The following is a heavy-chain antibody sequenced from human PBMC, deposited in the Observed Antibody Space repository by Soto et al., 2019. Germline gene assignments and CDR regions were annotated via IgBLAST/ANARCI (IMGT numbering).Heavy chain of an antibody. CDR3: ARDEVRLITFGGVIPNYFDY. Sequence: EVQLVESGGGLVQPGGSLRLSCAASGFTFSSYWMSWVRQAPGKGLEWVANIKQDGSEKYYVDSVKGRFTISRDNAKNSLYLQMNSLRADDTAVYYCARDEVRLITFGGVIPNYFDYWGQGTLVTVSS. CDR2: IKQDGSEK. J-gene: IGHJ4*02. D-gene: IGHD3-16*02. V-gene: IGHV3-7*01. CDR1: GFTFSSYW.